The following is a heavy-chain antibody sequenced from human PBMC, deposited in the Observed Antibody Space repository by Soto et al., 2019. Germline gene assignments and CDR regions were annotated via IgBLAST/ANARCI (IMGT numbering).Heavy chain of an antibody. D-gene: IGHD1-1*01. V-gene: IGHV1-69*06. CDR2: IIPIFGTA. J-gene: IGHJ6*02. CDR3: ARDTPNWNQSYYYYGMDV. CDR1: GGTFSRYS. Sequence: SGKVSCKGSGGTFSRYSISWVRQAPGQGLEWMGGIIPIFGTANYAQKFQGRVTITADKSTSTAYMELSSLRAEDTAVYYCARDTPNWNQSYYYYGMDVWGQGTTVTVSS.